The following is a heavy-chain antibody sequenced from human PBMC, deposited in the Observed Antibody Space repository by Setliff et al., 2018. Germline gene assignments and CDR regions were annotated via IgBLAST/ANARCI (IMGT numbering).Heavy chain of an antibody. CDR1: GGSISSSNW. D-gene: IGHD3-3*01. CDR2: IYHSGST. CDR3: ARDLTYYDFWSGYYSPRAFDI. J-gene: IGHJ3*02. Sequence: KPSETLSLTCAVSGGSISSSNWWSWVRQPPGKGLEWIGEIYHSGSTNYNPSLKSRVTISVDKSKNQFSLKLSSVTAADTAVYYCARDLTYYDFWSGYYSPRAFDIWGQGTMVTVS. V-gene: IGHV4-4*02.